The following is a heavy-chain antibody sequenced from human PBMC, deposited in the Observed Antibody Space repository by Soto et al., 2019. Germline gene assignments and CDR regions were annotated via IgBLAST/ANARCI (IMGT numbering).Heavy chain of an antibody. Sequence: SETLSLTCTVSGGSISSGDYYWSWIRQPPGKGLEWIGYIYYSGSTYYNPSLKSRVTISVDTSKNQFSLKLSSVTAADTAVYYCAREYSSGWWNWFDPWGQGTLVTVSS. CDR1: GGSISSGDYY. D-gene: IGHD6-19*01. J-gene: IGHJ5*02. CDR3: AREYSSGWWNWFDP. CDR2: IYYSGST. V-gene: IGHV4-30-4*01.